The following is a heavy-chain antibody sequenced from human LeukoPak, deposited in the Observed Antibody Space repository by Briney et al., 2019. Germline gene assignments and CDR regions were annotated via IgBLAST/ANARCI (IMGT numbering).Heavy chain of an antibody. Sequence: GGSLRLSCAASGFTFSSYWMSWVRQAPGKGLEWVANIKQDGSEKYYVDSVKGRFTISRDNAENSLYLQMNSLRAEDTAVYYCARDYYDSSGEFDYWGQGTLVTVSS. V-gene: IGHV3-7*05. J-gene: IGHJ4*02. D-gene: IGHD3-22*01. CDR2: IKQDGSEK. CDR3: ARDYYDSSGEFDY. CDR1: GFTFSSYW.